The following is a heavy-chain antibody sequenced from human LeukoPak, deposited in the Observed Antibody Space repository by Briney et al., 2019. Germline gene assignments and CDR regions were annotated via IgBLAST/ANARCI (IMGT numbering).Heavy chain of an antibody. V-gene: IGHV4-39*01. CDR1: GGSIRSSYYY. Sequence: SETLSLTCTVSGGSIRSSYYYWGWIRQPPGEGLEWIGSIYDSGSTYYNPSLKSRDTISVDTSKNQFSLKLNSVTAADTAVYYCARVSGSNDIWGQGTMVTVSS. CDR3: ARVSGSNDI. CDR2: IYDSGST. D-gene: IGHD6-25*01. J-gene: IGHJ3*02.